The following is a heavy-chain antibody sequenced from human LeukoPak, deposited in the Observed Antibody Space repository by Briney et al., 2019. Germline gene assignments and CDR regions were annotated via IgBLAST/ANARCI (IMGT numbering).Heavy chain of an antibody. V-gene: IGHV1-2*02. CDR1: GYTFTGYY. CDR3: ARVGDSLGHYYDSSGYSMIDY. D-gene: IGHD3-22*01. J-gene: IGHJ4*02. Sequence: ASVKVSCKASGYTFTGYYMHWVRQAPGQVLEWMGWINPNSGGTNYAQKFQGRVTMTRDTSISTAYMELSRLRSDDTAVYYCARVGDSLGHYYDSSGYSMIDYWGQGTLVTVSS. CDR2: INPNSGGT.